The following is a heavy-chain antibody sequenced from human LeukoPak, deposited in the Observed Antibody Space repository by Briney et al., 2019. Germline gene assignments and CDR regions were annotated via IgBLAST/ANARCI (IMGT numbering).Heavy chain of an antibody. V-gene: IGHV4-39*01. Sequence: PSESLSLTCTVSGASIISSSHYWGWIRQPPGEGLEWIGSIHYSGSTYYKLSLMSRATMSVDTSNNQFSLKLSSVTAADTAVYYCARHQRISGSGYYLDYWGQGTLVTVSS. CDR2: IHYSGST. CDR3: ARHQRISGSGYYLDY. J-gene: IGHJ4*02. CDR1: GASIISSSHY. D-gene: IGHD3-22*01.